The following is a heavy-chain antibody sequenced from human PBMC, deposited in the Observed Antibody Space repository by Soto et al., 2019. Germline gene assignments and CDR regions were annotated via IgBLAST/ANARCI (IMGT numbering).Heavy chain of an antibody. CDR1: GFTFSSYG. J-gene: IGHJ6*02. CDR3: AKGEYYYGSGSPYYAMDV. D-gene: IGHD3-10*01. CDR2: TSYDGSNK. Sequence: LRLSCAASGFTFSSYGMHWVRQAPGKGLEWVAVTSYDGSNKYYADSVKGRFTISRDNSKNTLYLQMNSLKTEDTAVYYCAKGEYYYGSGSPYYAMDVWGQGTTVTV. V-gene: IGHV3-30*18.